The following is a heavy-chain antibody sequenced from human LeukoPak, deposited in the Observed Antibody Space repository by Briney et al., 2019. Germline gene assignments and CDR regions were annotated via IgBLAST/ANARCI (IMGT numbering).Heavy chain of an antibody. Sequence: GGSLRLSCAGSGFTFSNYLIHWVRQAPGKGLEWVSAISGSGGSTYYADSVKGRFTISRDNSKNTLYLQMNSLRAEDTAVYYCASLLWFGELFPPLVWFDPWGQGTLVTVSS. J-gene: IGHJ5*02. CDR1: GFTFSNYL. V-gene: IGHV3-23*01. CDR2: ISGSGGST. D-gene: IGHD3-10*01. CDR3: ASLLWFGELFPPLVWFDP.